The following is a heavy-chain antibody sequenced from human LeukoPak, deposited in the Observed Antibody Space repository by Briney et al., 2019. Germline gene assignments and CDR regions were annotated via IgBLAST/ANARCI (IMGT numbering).Heavy chain of an antibody. V-gene: IGHV3-11*06. J-gene: IGHJ4*02. D-gene: IGHD2-2*01. CDR3: ARDLCSSTSCYSDPGDY. CDR1: GFTFSAYY. Sequence: SPGGSLRLSCAASGFTFSAYYMSWIRQAPGKGLEWVSYISSSSSYTNYADSVKGRFTISRDNAKNSLYLQMNRLRAEDTAVYYCARDLCSSTSCYSDPGDYWGQGTLVTVSS. CDR2: ISSSSSYT.